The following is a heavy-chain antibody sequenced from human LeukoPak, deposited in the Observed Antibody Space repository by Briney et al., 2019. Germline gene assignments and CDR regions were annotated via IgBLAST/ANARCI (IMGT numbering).Heavy chain of an antibody. CDR3: ARDEAGATTEFDS. CDR2: ISPSGSDI. J-gene: IGHJ4*02. V-gene: IGHV3-48*03. D-gene: IGHD1-26*01. Sequence: GGSLRLSCVASGFTFSSYEMNWVRQAPGKGLEWVSYISPSGSDIKYADSVKGRFSISRDNAMNSLYLQMNSLRADDTAVYYCARDEAGATTEFDSWGQGTLVTVSS. CDR1: GFTFSSYE.